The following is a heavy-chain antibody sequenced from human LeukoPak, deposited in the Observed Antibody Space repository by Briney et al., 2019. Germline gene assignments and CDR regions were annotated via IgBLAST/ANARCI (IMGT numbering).Heavy chain of an antibody. D-gene: IGHD5-18*01. Sequence: KAGGSLRLSCAASAFTFSNVWMSWVRQAPGKGLEWVGRIRSKTDGGKTDYAAPVKGRLTVSRDDSKNTLYFQMDNLKTEDTAVYYCTIPASGYSYGVLDSWGQGALVTVSS. J-gene: IGHJ4*02. CDR2: IRSKTDGGKT. CDR3: TIPASGYSYGVLDS. CDR1: AFTFSNVW. V-gene: IGHV3-15*01.